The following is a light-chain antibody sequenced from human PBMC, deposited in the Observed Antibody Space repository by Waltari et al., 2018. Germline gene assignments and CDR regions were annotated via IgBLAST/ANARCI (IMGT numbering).Light chain of an antibody. CDR2: GVY. V-gene: IGKV3-20*01. Sequence: ESVLPQSPGTLSLSPGERATLSCKTSQNISSSYLTWYQQKPCQAPRPVVYGVYTRATGIPDRFSGSRSGTDFTLTISRLEPEDFAVYYCQQYGGSPRIFTFGAGTKVEIK. CDR1: QNISSSY. J-gene: IGKJ3*01. CDR3: QQYGGSPRIFT.